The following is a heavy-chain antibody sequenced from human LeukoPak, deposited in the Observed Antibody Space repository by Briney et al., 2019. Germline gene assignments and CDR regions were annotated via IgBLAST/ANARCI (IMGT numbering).Heavy chain of an antibody. CDR1: GFTFGDYA. D-gene: IGHD5-18*01. J-gene: IGHJ4*02. V-gene: IGHV3-49*04. CDR2: IRSKAYGGTT. CDR3: TRGGYSSDY. Sequence: GGSLRLSCTASGFTFGDYAMSWVRQAPGKGRGWVGFIRSKAYGGTTEYAASVKGRFTISRDDSKSIAYLQMNSLKTEDTAVYYCTRGGYSSDYWGQGTLVTVSS.